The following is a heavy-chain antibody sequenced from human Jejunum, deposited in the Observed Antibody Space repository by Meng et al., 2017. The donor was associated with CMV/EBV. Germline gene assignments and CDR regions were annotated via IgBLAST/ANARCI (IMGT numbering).Heavy chain of an antibody. D-gene: IGHD2-21*01. Sequence: SAFTFSNYMLTWVRQAPGKGLEWVASISISDYKFYADSVKGRFSISRDNAENSVYLQMNSLTDEDTALYYCAREEINCGGDCYVYWGQGTLVTVSS. V-gene: IGHV3-21*01. CDR2: ISISDYK. CDR3: AREEINCGGDCYVY. J-gene: IGHJ4*02. CDR1: AFTFSNYM.